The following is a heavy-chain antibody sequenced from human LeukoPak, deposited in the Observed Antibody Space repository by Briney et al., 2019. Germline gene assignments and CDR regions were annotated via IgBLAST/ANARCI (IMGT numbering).Heavy chain of an antibody. CDR1: GYTSSIYY. CDR3: ATNGNYLDAFNI. Sequence: GDSLKISCXASGYTSSIYYIGWVRQMPGRGLEWMGIMYRGDSDTRYSPSFQGQVTISVDKSISTAYLQWSSLKASDTAIYFCATNGNYLDAFNIWGQGTMVTVSS. V-gene: IGHV5-51*01. CDR2: MYRGDSDT. J-gene: IGHJ3*02. D-gene: IGHD1-1*01.